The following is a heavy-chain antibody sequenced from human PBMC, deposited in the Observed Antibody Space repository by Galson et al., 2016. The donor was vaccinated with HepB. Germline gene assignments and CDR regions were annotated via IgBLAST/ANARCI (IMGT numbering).Heavy chain of an antibody. CDR3: ARHVDSAEYDFDY. CDR1: GFSFTNYW. V-gene: IGHV5-10-1*01. CDR2: IDPSDSYT. D-gene: IGHD3-22*01. Sequence: QSGAEVKKPGESLRISCNGSGFSFTNYWISWVRQMPGKGLEWMGRIDPSDSYTNYSPFFQGYVTISADKSISTAYLQWSSLKASDTAMYYCARHVDSAEYDFDYWDQGTLVTVSS. J-gene: IGHJ4*02.